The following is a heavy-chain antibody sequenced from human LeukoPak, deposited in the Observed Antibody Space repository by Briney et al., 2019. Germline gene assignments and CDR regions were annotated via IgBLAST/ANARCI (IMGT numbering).Heavy chain of an antibody. J-gene: IGHJ4*02. D-gene: IGHD3-3*01. CDR2: IYYSGST. Sequence: PSETLSLTCTVSGGSISSSSYYWGWIRQPPGKGLEWIGSIYYSGSTYYNPSLKSRVTISVDTSKNQFSLKLSSVTAADTAVYYCARDGPRLPWSGSQFDYWGQGTLVTVSS. V-gene: IGHV4-39*07. CDR1: GGSISSSSYY. CDR3: ARDGPRLPWSGSQFDY.